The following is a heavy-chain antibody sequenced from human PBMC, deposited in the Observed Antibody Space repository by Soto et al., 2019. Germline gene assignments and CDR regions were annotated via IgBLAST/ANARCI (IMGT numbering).Heavy chain of an antibody. V-gene: IGHV1-8*01. CDR1: GYTFTSYD. CDR2: MNPNSGNT. CDR3: TVMSSSWYHYYGMDV. Sequence: GASVKVSCKAPGYTFTSYDINWVRQATGQGLEWMGRMNPNSGNTGYAQNFQGRVSMTRNTSISTAYMELSSLRFEDTAVYYCTVMSSSWYHYYGMDVWGQGTTVTVS. D-gene: IGHD2-2*01. J-gene: IGHJ6*02.